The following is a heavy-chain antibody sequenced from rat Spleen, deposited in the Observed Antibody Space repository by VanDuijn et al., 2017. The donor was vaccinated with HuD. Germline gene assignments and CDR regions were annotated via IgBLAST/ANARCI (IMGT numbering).Heavy chain of an antibody. Sequence: EVQLVESGGGLVQPGRSLKLSCAASRFNFSDYTMAWVRQAPTKGLEWVATISYDGSSTYYRDSVKGRFTISRDNAKSTLYLQMDSLRSEDTATYYCATLEQLYGDYWGQGVMVTVSS. CDR3: ATLEQLYGDY. CDR1: RFNFSDYT. CDR2: ISYDGSST. D-gene: IGHD1-2*01. J-gene: IGHJ2*01. V-gene: IGHV5S10*01.